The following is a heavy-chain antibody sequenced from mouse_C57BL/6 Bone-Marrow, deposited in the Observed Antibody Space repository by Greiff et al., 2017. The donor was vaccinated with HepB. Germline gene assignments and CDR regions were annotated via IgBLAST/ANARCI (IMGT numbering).Heavy chain of an antibody. V-gene: IGHV7-3*01. D-gene: IGHD1-1*01. Sequence: EVMLVESGGGLVQPGGSLSLSCAASGFTFTDYYMSWVRQPPGKALEWLGFIRNKANGYTTEYSASVKGRFTISRDNSQSILYLQMNALRAEDSATYYCARSSLITTVVYFDYWGQGTTLTVSS. J-gene: IGHJ2*01. CDR1: GFTFTDYY. CDR3: ARSSLITTVVYFDY. CDR2: IRNKANGYTT.